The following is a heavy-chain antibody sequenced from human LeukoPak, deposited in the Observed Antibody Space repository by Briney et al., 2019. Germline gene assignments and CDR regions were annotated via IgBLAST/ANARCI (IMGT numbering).Heavy chain of an antibody. CDR1: GGSISSSSYY. Sequence: SETLSLTCTVSGGSISSSSYYWGWIRQPPGKGLEWIGSIYYSGSIYYNPSLKSRVTISVDTSKNQFSLKLSSVTAADTAVYYCARQGGGSYVNDYWGQGTLVTVSS. V-gene: IGHV4-39*01. J-gene: IGHJ4*02. D-gene: IGHD3-16*01. CDR2: IYYSGSI. CDR3: ARQGGGSYVNDY.